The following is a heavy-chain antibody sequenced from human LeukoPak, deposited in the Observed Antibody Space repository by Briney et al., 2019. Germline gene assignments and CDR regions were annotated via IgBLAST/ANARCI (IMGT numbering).Heavy chain of an antibody. CDR2: ISPDSTFI. J-gene: IGHJ4*02. CDR1: GFTFSSYA. V-gene: IGHV3-21*01. D-gene: IGHD1-1*01. CDR3: ARGTTGTVYEGYFDY. Sequence: GGSLRLSCAASGFTFSSYAMSWVRQAPGKGLEWVSSISPDSTFIPQADSVKGRFTISRDNAKNSLFLQMNSLRAEDSAVYSCARGTTGTVYEGYFDYWGQGSLVTVSS.